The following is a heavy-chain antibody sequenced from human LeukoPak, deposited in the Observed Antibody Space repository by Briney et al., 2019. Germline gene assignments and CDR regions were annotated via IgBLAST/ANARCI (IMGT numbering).Heavy chain of an antibody. Sequence: SETLSLTCTVSGGSIGSSSYYWGWIRQPPGKGLEWIGSIYYSGSTYYNPSLKSRVTISVDTSKNQFSLKLSSVTAADTAVYYCALDARSWPPRDYWGQGTLVTVSS. V-gene: IGHV4-39*01. D-gene: IGHD6-13*01. CDR2: IYYSGST. J-gene: IGHJ4*02. CDR1: GGSIGSSSYY. CDR3: ALDARSWPPRDY.